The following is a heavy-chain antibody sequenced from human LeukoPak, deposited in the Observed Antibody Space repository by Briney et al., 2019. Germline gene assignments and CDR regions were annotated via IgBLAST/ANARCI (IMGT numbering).Heavy chain of an antibody. Sequence: GGSLRLSCAASGFTFSNSAMSWVRQAPGKGLEWVSTLSGSGITTYYADSVKGRFTISGDSAKNSVFLQMNSLRVEDTAVYYCARDHRYAFDNWGQGTLVTVSS. J-gene: IGHJ4*02. CDR2: LSGSGITT. CDR1: GFTFSNSA. D-gene: IGHD5-12*01. V-gene: IGHV3-48*04. CDR3: ARDHRYAFDN.